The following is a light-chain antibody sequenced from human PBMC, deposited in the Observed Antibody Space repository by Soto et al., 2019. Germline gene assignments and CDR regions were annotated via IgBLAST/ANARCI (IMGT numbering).Light chain of an antibody. V-gene: IGKV3-15*01. CDR1: QSVSGD. CDR3: QQYNNWPIT. Sequence: EIVLTQSPATLSVSPGERATLSCRASQSVSGDLAWYHHKPGQAHRXFIYDASTRALDTPARFAGSGAGTEGTITISSLQSEDCEVYFGQQYNNWPITFGQGTRLEIK. CDR2: DAS. J-gene: IGKJ5*01.